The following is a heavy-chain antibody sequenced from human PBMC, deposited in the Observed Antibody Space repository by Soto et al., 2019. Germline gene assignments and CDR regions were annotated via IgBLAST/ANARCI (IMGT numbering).Heavy chain of an antibody. CDR3: ARVSHYYDSSGDFDY. D-gene: IGHD3-22*01. Sequence: LSLTCTASGGSISSYYWSWIRQPPGKGLEWIGYIYYSGSTNYNPSLKSRVTISVDTSKNQFSLKLSSVTAADTAVYYCARVSHYYDSSGDFDYWGQGTLVTVSS. CDR2: IYYSGST. J-gene: IGHJ4*02. CDR1: GGSISSYY. V-gene: IGHV4-59*01.